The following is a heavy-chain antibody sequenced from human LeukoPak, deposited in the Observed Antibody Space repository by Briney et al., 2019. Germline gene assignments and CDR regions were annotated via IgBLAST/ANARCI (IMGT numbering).Heavy chain of an antibody. J-gene: IGHJ3*02. V-gene: IGHV4-30-4*08. CDR3: AREGYCSGGSCSNAFDI. CDR1: GGSISSSSYC. D-gene: IGHD2-15*01. Sequence: PSETLSLTCTVSGGSISSSSYCWGWIRQPPGKGLEWIGYIYYSGSTYYNPSLKSRVTISVDTSKNQFSLKLSSVTAADTAVYYCAREGYCSGGSCSNAFDIWGQGTMVTVSS. CDR2: IYYSGST.